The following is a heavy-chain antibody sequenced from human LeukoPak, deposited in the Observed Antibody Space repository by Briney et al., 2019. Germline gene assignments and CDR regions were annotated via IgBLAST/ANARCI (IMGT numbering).Heavy chain of an antibody. CDR3: ARDTGWYFDL. CDR1: GFTFSGYW. J-gene: IGHJ2*01. CDR2: ITGDGSST. Sequence: PGGSLRLSCAASGFTFSGYWMHWVRQVPGKGLVWVSRITGDGSSTTYADSVKGRFTISRDNAKNTVFLQTISLRAEDTAVYYCARDTGWYFDLWGRGTLVTVSS. V-gene: IGHV3-74*01. D-gene: IGHD4-17*01.